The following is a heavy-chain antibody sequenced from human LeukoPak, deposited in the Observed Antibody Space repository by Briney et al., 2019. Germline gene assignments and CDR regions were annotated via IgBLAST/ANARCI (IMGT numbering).Heavy chain of an antibody. CDR1: GYTFTGYY. D-gene: IGHD5-12*01. CDR3: ARDRKGSGYYDAFDI. J-gene: IGHJ3*02. Sequence: ASVKVSCKASGYTFTGYYMHWVRQAPGQGLEWMGWISAYNGNTNYAQKLQGRVTMTTDTSTSTAYMELRSLRSDDTAVYYCARDRKGSGYYDAFDIWGQGTMVTVSS. V-gene: IGHV1-18*04. CDR2: ISAYNGNT.